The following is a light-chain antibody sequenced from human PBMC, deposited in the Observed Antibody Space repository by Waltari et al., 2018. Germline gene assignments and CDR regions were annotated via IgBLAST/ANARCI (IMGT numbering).Light chain of an antibody. Sequence: SYALTQAPSLSVSPGQTARISCSGDNLTYKYVYWYQQKAGQSPVLVIYQYTKRPSGVHERFSGSNSGNTDTLTIRGTQVMDEADYDCQVWDSSSVTFGAGTKVTVL. J-gene: IGLJ2*01. V-gene: IGLV3-1*01. CDR3: QVWDSSSVT. CDR1: NLTYKY. CDR2: QYT.